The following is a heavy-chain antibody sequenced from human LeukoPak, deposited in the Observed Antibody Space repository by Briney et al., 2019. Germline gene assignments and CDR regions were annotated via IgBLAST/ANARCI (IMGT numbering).Heavy chain of an antibody. CDR3: ARDTAAAGTDYYYGMDV. J-gene: IGHJ6*02. D-gene: IGHD6-13*01. Sequence: SETLSLTCTVSGGSISSYYWSWIRQPPGKGLEWIGYIYYSGSTNYNPSLKSRVTISVDTSKNQFSLKLSSVTAADTAVYYCARDTAAAGTDYYYGMDVWGQGTTVTASS. CDR1: GGSISSYY. V-gene: IGHV4-59*01. CDR2: IYYSGST.